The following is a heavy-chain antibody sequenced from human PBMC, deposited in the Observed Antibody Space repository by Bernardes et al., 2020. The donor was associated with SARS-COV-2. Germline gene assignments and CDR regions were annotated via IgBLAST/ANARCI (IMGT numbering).Heavy chain of an antibody. CDR3: ARVNTVFGVISDYFFDY. D-gene: IGHD3-3*01. J-gene: IGHJ4*02. Sequence: SEILSLTCTFSCDSISTYSWFWIRLPPGKSLEWIGYIYHSWTTVYNPSLTVRVSISVDASKNEVSLKVGSVTAAYTAVYYCARVNTVFGVISDYFFDYLSQGTQVNVSS. CDR1: CDSISTYS. CDR2: IYHSWTT. V-gene: IGHV4-59*01.